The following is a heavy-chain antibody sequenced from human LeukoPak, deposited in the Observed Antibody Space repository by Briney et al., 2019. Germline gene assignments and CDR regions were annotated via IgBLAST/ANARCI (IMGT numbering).Heavy chain of an antibody. J-gene: IGHJ6*03. D-gene: IGHD3-10*01. Sequence: SETLSLTCTASGGSISTSYWSWIRQSPGKGLEWIGYIFYSGSTNYNPSLNSRVTISVDTSKNQFSLKLSSVTAADTAVYYCARGYYGSGSHCCHMDVWGKGTTITVS. CDR3: ARGYYGSGSHCCHMDV. V-gene: IGHV4-59*12. CDR1: GGSISTSY. CDR2: IFYSGST.